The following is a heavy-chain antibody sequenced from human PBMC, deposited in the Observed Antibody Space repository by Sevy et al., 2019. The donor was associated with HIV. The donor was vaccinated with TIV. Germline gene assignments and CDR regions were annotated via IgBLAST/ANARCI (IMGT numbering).Heavy chain of an antibody. Sequence: SQTLSLTCAISGDSVSSNSAAWNWIRQSPSRGLEWLGRTYYRSKWYNDYAVSVKSRITINPDTPKNQFSLQLNSVTPEDTAVYYCARAQYYYGSGSYSNPPNYYYYYYMDVWGKGTTVTVSS. CDR1: GDSVSSNSAA. CDR3: ARAQYYYGSGSYSNPPNYYYYYYMDV. CDR2: TYYRSKWYN. D-gene: IGHD3-10*01. J-gene: IGHJ6*03. V-gene: IGHV6-1*01.